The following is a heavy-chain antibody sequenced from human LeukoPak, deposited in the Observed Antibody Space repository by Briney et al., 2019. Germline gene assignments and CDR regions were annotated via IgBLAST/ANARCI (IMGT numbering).Heavy chain of an antibody. CDR1: GFTFSNAW. V-gene: IGHV3-15*01. Sequence: GGSLRLSCAASGFTFSNAWMSWVRQAPGKGLEWVGRIKSKTDGGTTDYAAPVKGRFTISRDDSKNTLYLQMNSLKTEDTAVYYCTTVSVVVSAAMDYWGQGTLVTVSS. CDR3: TTVSVVVSAAMDY. J-gene: IGHJ4*02. D-gene: IGHD2-2*01. CDR2: IKSKTDGGTT.